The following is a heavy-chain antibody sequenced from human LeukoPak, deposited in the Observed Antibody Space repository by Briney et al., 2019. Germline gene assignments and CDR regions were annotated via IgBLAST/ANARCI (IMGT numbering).Heavy chain of an antibody. Sequence: PSETLSLTCTVSGGSISSSSYYWGWIRQPPGKGLEWIGSIYYSGSTYYNPSLKSRVTISVDTSKNQFSLKLSSVTAADTAVYYCARESGIAAAGIFYYWGQGTPVTVSS. CDR2: IYYSGST. CDR3: ARESGIAAAGIFYY. J-gene: IGHJ4*02. CDR1: GGSISSSSYY. V-gene: IGHV4-39*07. D-gene: IGHD6-13*01.